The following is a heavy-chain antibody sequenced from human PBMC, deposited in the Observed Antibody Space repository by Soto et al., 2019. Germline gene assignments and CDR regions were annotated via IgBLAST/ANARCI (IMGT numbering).Heavy chain of an antibody. D-gene: IGHD2-2*02. V-gene: IGHV3-13*05. Sequence: GGSLTLSCATSVLPFSNFYMHWVRKVPGEGLEWVAAIGAARDPYYLGSVKGRFTISRENAKNSVYLQMNDLRAGDSAVYYCARAYTGRLPRRADYYYAMDVWGQGTTVTVSS. CDR3: ARAYTGRLPRRADYYYAMDV. CDR2: IGAARDP. CDR1: VLPFSNFY. J-gene: IGHJ6*02.